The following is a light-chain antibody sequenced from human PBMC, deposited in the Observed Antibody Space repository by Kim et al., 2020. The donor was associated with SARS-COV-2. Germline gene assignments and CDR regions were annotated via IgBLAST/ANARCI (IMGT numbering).Light chain of an antibody. CDR1: QSVNNY. CDR2: EVS. J-gene: IGKJ4*01. CDR3: QQRSDWPPFT. Sequence: SPGDRAPLPCRASQSVNNYLAWYQQRPGQAPRLLIYEVSKRADGIPARFSGSGSGTDFTLTISSLEAEDFAVYFCQQRSDWPPFTFGGGTKVDIK. V-gene: IGKV3-11*01.